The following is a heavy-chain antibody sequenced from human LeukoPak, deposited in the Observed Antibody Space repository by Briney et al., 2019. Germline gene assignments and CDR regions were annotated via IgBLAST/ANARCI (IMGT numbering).Heavy chain of an antibody. V-gene: IGHV4-39*01. J-gene: IGHJ4*02. CDR1: GGSISSSSYY. CDR2: MYYSGST. D-gene: IGHD4-17*01. CDR3: ARHVGGDYVDY. Sequence: PSETLSLTCTVSGGSISSSSYYWGWVRQPPGKGLEWIGTMYYSGSTYYNPSLKSRVTISVDTSKNQFSLRLSSVTAADTAVYYCARHVGGDYVDYWGQGTLVTVSS.